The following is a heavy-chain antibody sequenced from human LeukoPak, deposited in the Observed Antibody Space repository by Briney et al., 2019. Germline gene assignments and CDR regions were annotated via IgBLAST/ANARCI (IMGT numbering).Heavy chain of an antibody. V-gene: IGHV3-23*01. Sequence: PGGSLRLSCAASGFTFSDYYMSWIRQAPGKGLEWVSAISGSGGGTYYANSVKGRFTISRDNSKNTLYLQMNSLRAEDTAVYYCAKDKVLWFGESSDGMDVWGKGTTVTVSS. CDR2: ISGSGGGT. CDR3: AKDKVLWFGESSDGMDV. J-gene: IGHJ6*04. D-gene: IGHD3-10*01. CDR1: GFTFSDYY.